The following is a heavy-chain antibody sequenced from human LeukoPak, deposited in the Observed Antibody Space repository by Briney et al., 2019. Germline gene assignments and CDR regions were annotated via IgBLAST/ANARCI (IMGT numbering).Heavy chain of an antibody. D-gene: IGHD4-17*01. Sequence: GGSLRLSCAASGFTFSSYWMSWVRQAPGKGLEWVANIKQDGSEKYYVDSVKGRFTISRDNAKSSLYLQMNSLRAEDTAVYYCAGARNDYGDYVFDYWGQGTLVTVSS. CDR3: AGARNDYGDYVFDY. J-gene: IGHJ4*02. CDR1: GFTFSSYW. V-gene: IGHV3-7*01. CDR2: IKQDGSEK.